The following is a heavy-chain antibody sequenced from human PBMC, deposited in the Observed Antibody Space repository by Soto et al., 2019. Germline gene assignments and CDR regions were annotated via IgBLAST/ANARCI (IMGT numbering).Heavy chain of an antibody. Sequence: QVQLVQSGAEVKKPGSSVKVSCKASGGTCSSYSINWVRQAPGQGLEWMGAIIPIFGTANYAQKFQGRVTITADESTSTAYMELSSLRSEDTAVYYCARDGGRHSGGIDYWGQGTLVTVSS. CDR1: GGTCSSYS. V-gene: IGHV1-69*01. J-gene: IGHJ4*02. D-gene: IGHD1-26*01. CDR3: ARDGGRHSGGIDY. CDR2: IIPIFGTA.